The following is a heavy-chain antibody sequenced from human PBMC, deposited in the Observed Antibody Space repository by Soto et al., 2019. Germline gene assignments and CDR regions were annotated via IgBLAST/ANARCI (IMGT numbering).Heavy chain of an antibody. Sequence: SETLSLTCTVSGGSISSGDYYWSWIRQPPGKGLEWIGYIYYSGSTYYNPSLKSRVTISVDTSKNQFSLKLSSVTAADTAVYYCARVSLTTTPPHDYYYGMDVWGQGTTVTVSS. J-gene: IGHJ6*02. CDR2: IYYSGST. CDR3: ARVSLTTTPPHDYYYGMDV. CDR1: GGSISSGDYY. D-gene: IGHD3-9*01. V-gene: IGHV4-30-4*01.